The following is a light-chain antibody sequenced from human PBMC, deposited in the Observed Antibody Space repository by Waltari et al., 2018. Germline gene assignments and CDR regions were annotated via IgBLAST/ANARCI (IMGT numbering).Light chain of an antibody. Sequence: QAVLTQPPSASGTPGPRVSISCSGGSSNLGSNFVYWYQQLPGMAPKLLIYKNNQRPSGVPDRFSGSKSGTSASLVISGLRSEDEAHYYCTAWDDSLTGVLFGEGTKLTV. CDR2: KNN. J-gene: IGLJ2*01. CDR1: SSNLGSNF. CDR3: TAWDDSLTGVL. V-gene: IGLV1-47*01.